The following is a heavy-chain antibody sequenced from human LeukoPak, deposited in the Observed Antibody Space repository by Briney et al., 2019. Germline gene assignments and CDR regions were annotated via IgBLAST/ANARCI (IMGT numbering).Heavy chain of an antibody. Sequence: GGSLRLSCSAPGFTFSSYGMNWVRQAPGKGLEWVSYISSSSSTIYYADSVKGRFTISRDNAKNSLYLQMNSLRAEDTAVYYCARDRITMVRYWYFDLWGRGTLVTVPS. CDR2: ISSSSSTI. J-gene: IGHJ2*01. V-gene: IGHV3-48*01. D-gene: IGHD3-10*01. CDR3: ARDRITMVRYWYFDL. CDR1: GFTFSSYG.